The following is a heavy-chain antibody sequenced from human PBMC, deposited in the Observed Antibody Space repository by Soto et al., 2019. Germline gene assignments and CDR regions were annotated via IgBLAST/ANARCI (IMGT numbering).Heavy chain of an antibody. V-gene: IGHV1-2*02. J-gene: IGHJ6*02. Sequence: QVQLVQSGAEVKKPGASVKVSCKASGYTFTGYYMHWVRQAPGQGLEWMGWINPNSGGTNYAQKFQGRVTMTRDTSISTAYMELSRLRSDDTAVYYCAREAYSSSWSDYYYYGMDVWGQGTTVTVSS. CDR2: INPNSGGT. CDR3: AREAYSSSWSDYYYYGMDV. CDR1: GYTFTGYY. D-gene: IGHD6-13*01.